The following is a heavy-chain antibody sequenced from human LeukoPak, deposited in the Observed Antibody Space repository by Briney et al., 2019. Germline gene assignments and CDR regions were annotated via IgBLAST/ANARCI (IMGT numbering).Heavy chain of an antibody. D-gene: IGHD3-3*01. J-gene: IGHJ4*02. V-gene: IGHV3-15*01. CDR2: IKSKTDGRTT. CDR1: GFTFSNAW. CDR3: TTDLGHRGGYYKYFYY. Sequence: GGSLRLSCAASGFTFSNAWMSWVRHAPGKGLEWVGRIKSKTDGRTTDYPAPVKGRFTHSRDDSKNPLYLQMNSLKTEDTAVYYCTTDLGHRGGYYKYFYYWGQGTLVTVSS.